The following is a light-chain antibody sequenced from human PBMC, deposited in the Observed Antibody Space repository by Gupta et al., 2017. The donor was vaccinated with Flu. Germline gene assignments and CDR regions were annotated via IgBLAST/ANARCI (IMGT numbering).Light chain of an antibody. V-gene: IGLV1-47*01. CDR3: AAWDDRLSGVV. CDR1: TSNIGKNY. Sequence: VTLSCSGNTSNIGKNYVYWFQQFPGAAPKLLVYRNDHRPSGVPDRFSGSKSGTSASLAISGLRSEDEADYHCAAWDDRLSGVVFGGGTKLTVL. CDR2: RND. J-gene: IGLJ2*01.